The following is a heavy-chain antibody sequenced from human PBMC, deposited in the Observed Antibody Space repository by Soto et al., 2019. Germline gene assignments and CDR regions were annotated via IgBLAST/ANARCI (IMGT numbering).Heavy chain of an antibody. V-gene: IGHV1-3*01. CDR2: INAGNGNT. Sequence: ASVKVSCKASGYTFTSYAMHWVRQAPGQRLEWMGWINAGNGNTKYSQKFQGRVTITRDTSASTAYMELSSLRSEDTAVYYCARGYSTTPWFDPWAQETLVPVSS. J-gene: IGHJ5*02. CDR1: GYTFTSYA. CDR3: ARGYSTTPWFDP. D-gene: IGHD6-13*01.